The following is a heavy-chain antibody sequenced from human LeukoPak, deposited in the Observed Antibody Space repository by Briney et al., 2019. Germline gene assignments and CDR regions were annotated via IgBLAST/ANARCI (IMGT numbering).Heavy chain of an antibody. Sequence: SETLSLTSTVYGGSTSSYYSSWNRHPAGKGLEWIGRIYTSGSTTYNPSLKSRVTMSVDTSKNQFSLKLSSVTAADTAVYYCARDELGGDYALHWYFELWGRGTLVTVSS. V-gene: IGHV4-4*07. CDR1: GGSTSSYY. CDR3: ARDELGGDYALHWYFEL. D-gene: IGHD4-17*01. CDR2: IYTSGST. J-gene: IGHJ2*01.